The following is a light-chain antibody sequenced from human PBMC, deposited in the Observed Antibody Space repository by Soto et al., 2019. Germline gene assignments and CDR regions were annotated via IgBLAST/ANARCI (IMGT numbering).Light chain of an antibody. CDR2: EVS. Sequence: QSALTQPASVSGSPGQSITISCTGTSSDVGGYNYVSWYQQHPGKAPNLMIYEVSERPSGVPDRFSGSKSSNTASLTVSGLQAEDEADYYCSSYAGSNNFVFGTGTKVTVL. J-gene: IGLJ1*01. CDR3: SSYAGSNNFV. CDR1: SSDVGGYNY. V-gene: IGLV2-8*01.